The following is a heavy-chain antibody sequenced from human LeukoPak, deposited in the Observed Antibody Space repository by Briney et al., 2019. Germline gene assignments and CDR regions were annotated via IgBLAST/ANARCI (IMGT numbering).Heavy chain of an antibody. Sequence: ASVKVSCKASGYTFTTYDINWVRQATGQGLEWMGWMNPDSGDTGYAQKFQDRVTMTRNTSINTAYMELSSLRSEDTAMYYCATREGSGGYFYWGQGILVTVSS. V-gene: IGHV1-8*01. CDR3: ATREGSGGYFY. J-gene: IGHJ4*02. CDR2: MNPDSGDT. CDR1: GYTFTTYD. D-gene: IGHD3-10*01.